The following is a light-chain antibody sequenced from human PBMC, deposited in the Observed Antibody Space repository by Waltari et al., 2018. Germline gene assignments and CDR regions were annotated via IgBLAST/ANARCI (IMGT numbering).Light chain of an antibody. CDR3: AAWDDSLTVR. CDR1: SSNIGSSF. V-gene: IGLV1-47*01. J-gene: IGLJ3*02. Sequence: QSVLTQPPSASGTPGQRVTISCSGSSSNIGSSFVCWYQHLPGTAPKLLIYRNDQRPSGVPDRFSGSMSGTSASLAISGLRSADEADYYCAAWDDSLTVRFGGGTKLTVL. CDR2: RND.